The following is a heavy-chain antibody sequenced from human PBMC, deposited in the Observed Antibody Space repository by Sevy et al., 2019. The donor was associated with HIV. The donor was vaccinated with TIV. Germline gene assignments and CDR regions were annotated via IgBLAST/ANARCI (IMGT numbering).Heavy chain of an antibody. CDR2: ISYDGSNK. CDR1: GFTFSSYA. CDR3: ARSGGGSGTYYFDY. D-gene: IGHD3-10*01. J-gene: IGHJ4*02. V-gene: IGHV3-30-3*01. Sequence: GGSLRLSCAASGFTFSSYAMHWVRQAPGKGLEWVAVISYDGSNKYYADSVKGRFTISRDNSKNTLYLQMNSLRAEDTAVYYCARSGGGSGTYYFDYWCQGTLVTVSS.